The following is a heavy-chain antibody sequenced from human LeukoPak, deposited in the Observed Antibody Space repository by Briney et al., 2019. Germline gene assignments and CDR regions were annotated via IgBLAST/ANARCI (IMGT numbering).Heavy chain of an antibody. CDR1: GYTFTSYD. D-gene: IGHD2-2*01. CDR2: MNPNSGNT. V-gene: IGHV1-8*01. CDR3: ARRPRSSTSWEFDY. Sequence: ASVKVSCKASGYTFTSYDINWVRQATGQGLEWMGWMNPNSGNTGYAQKFQGRVTITRNTSISTAYMELSSLRSEDTAVYYCARRPRSSTSWEFDYWGQGTLVTVSS. J-gene: IGHJ4*02.